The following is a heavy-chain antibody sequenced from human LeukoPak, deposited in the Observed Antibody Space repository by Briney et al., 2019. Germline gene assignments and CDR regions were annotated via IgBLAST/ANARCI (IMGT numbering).Heavy chain of an antibody. J-gene: IGHJ5*02. D-gene: IGHD6-6*01. Sequence: GASVKVSCKASGYTFTSYDINWVRQATGQGLEWMGWMNPNSGNTGYAQKFQGRVTMTRNTSISTAYMELSSLRTEDTAVYYCARGRPIAARPGPWGQGTLVTDSS. V-gene: IGHV1-8*01. CDR3: ARGRPIAARPGP. CDR2: MNPNSGNT. CDR1: GYTFTSYD.